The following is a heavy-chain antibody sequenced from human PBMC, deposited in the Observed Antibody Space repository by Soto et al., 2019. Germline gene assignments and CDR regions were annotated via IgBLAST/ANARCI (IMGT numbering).Heavy chain of an antibody. D-gene: IGHD4-17*01. CDR1: GLTFGDYA. Sequence: GGSLILSCTASGLTFGDYAMSWFSQPPGKGLEWVGFIRSKAYGGTTEYAASVKGRFTISRDDSKSIAYLQMNSLKTEDTAVYYCTRETTTPFSDAFDIWGQGTMVTVSS. J-gene: IGHJ3*02. CDR3: TRETTTPFSDAFDI. CDR2: IRSKAYGGTT. V-gene: IGHV3-49*03.